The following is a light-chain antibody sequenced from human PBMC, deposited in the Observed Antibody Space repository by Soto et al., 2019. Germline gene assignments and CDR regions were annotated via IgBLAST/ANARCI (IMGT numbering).Light chain of an antibody. CDR2: LGS. J-gene: IGKJ1*01. CDR1: QSRLYSNGYNY. CDR3: MQALQTRT. V-gene: IGKV2-28*01. Sequence: DIVMTQSPLSLPVTPGEPASISCRSSQSRLYSNGYNYLDWYLQKPGPSPQLLIYLGSNRASGVPDRFSGSGSGTDFTLKISRVEAEDVGVYYCMQALQTRTFGQGTKVDI.